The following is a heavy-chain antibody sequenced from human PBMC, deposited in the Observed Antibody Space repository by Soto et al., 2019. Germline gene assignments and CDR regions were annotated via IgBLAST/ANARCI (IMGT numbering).Heavy chain of an antibody. Sequence: QVQLVQSGAEVKKPGSSVKVSCKASGGTFSSYAISWVRQAPGHGLEWMGGIIPIFGTANYAQKFQGRVTITADKSTSAAYMELSSLRSEDTAVYYCARGGKGVAGTFFRQWGQGTLVTGSS. CDR2: IIPIFGTA. D-gene: IGHD6-19*01. V-gene: IGHV1-69*06. J-gene: IGHJ4*02. CDR1: GGTFSSYA. CDR3: ARGGKGVAGTFFRQ.